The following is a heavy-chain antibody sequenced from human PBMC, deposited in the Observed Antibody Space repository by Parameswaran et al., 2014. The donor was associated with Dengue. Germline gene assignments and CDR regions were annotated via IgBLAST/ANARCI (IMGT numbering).Heavy chain of an antibody. CDR2: IRSKAYGGTT. D-gene: IGHD2-15*01. Sequence: VRQAPGKGLEWVGFIRSKAYGGTTEYAASVKGRFTISRDDSKSIAYLQMNSLKTEDTAVYYCTRDAADVWGKGTTVTVSS. J-gene: IGHJ6*04. CDR3: TRDAADV. V-gene: IGHV3-49*02.